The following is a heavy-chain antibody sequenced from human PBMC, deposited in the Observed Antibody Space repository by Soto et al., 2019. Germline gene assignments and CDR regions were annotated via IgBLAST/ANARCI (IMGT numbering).Heavy chain of an antibody. Sequence: QVQLVQSGAEVKKHGASVKVSCKASGYTFTSYDINWVRQATGQGLEWMGWMDPNSGNTGYAQKFQGRVTMTRNTSISPAYMELSSLRSEATAVYYCALRITMIVAYGFYPWGQGTLVTVSS. CDR1: GYTFTSYD. CDR2: MDPNSGNT. D-gene: IGHD3-22*01. CDR3: ALRITMIVAYGFYP. J-gene: IGHJ5*02. V-gene: IGHV1-8*01.